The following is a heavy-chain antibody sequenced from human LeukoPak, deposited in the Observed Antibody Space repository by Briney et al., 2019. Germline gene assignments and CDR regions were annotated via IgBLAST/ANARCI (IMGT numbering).Heavy chain of an antibody. Sequence: PSEPLSLTCTVSGGPISSYYWSWIRQPPGKALEWIGYIYYSESSNNNPSLKSRVTISVDTSKNQFSLKLSSVTAADTAVHYCARQKKYSSGWYDAFDIWGQGTMVTVSS. CDR1: GGPISSYY. J-gene: IGHJ3*02. CDR2: IYYSESS. D-gene: IGHD6-19*01. CDR3: ARQKKYSSGWYDAFDI. V-gene: IGHV4-59*01.